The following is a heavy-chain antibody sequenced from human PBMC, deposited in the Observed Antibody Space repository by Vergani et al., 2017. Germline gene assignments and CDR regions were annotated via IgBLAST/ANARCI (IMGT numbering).Heavy chain of an antibody. J-gene: IGHJ4*02. V-gene: IGHV3-7*01. D-gene: IGHD4/OR15-4a*01. CDR1: GFTFSNAW. Sequence: EVQLVESGGGLVKPGGSLRLSCAASGFTFSNAWMRWVRQAPGKGLEWVANIKEDGSEKYYVDSVKGRFTVSRDNAKNSLYLQMNRLRVEDTAIYYCVRDEYGVAGYWGQGTLVIVSS. CDR3: VRDEYGVAGY. CDR2: IKEDGSEK.